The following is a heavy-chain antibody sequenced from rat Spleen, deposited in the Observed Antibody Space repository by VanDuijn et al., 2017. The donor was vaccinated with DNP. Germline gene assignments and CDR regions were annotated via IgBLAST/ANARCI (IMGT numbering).Heavy chain of an antibody. Sequence: EVKLVESGGGLVQPGRSLKLSCAASGFTFNKYWMTWIRQAPGEGLEWVASIINTGDNTYYPGSVKGRFTISRDNAKSTLYLQMNSLRSEDTATYYCATTTTEGMRFAYWGQGTLVTVSS. CDR2: IINTGDNT. V-gene: IGHV5-31*01. CDR3: ATTTTEGMRFAY. CDR1: GFTFNKYW. D-gene: IGHD1-11*01. J-gene: IGHJ3*01.